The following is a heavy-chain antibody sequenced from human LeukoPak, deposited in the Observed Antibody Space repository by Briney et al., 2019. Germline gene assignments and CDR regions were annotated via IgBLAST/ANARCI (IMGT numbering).Heavy chain of an antibody. J-gene: IGHJ6*02. D-gene: IGHD3-22*01. Sequence: GGSLRLSCAASGFTFSSYEMNWVRQAPGKGLEWVSYISSSGSTIYYADSVKGRFTISRDNAKNSLYLQMNSLRAEDTAVYNCAKDLHSSHYYDRSGMDLWGQGTTVTVSS. CDR1: GFTFSSYE. V-gene: IGHV3-48*03. CDR3: AKDLHSSHYYDRSGMDL. CDR2: ISSSGSTI.